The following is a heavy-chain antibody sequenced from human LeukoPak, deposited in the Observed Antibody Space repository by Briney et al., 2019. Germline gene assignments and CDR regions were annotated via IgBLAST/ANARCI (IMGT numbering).Heavy chain of an antibody. CDR1: GFTFSSYW. D-gene: IGHD6-13*01. CDR2: INSDGSSM. J-gene: IGHJ4*02. CDR3: ARDRRDSSSWYDY. Sequence: GGSLRLSCAASGFTFSSYWMHWVRQAPGKGLVWVSRINSDGSSMMYADSVKGRFAISRDNARNTLHLQINSLRAEDTAVYYCARDRRDSSSWYDYWGQGTLVTVSS. V-gene: IGHV3-74*03.